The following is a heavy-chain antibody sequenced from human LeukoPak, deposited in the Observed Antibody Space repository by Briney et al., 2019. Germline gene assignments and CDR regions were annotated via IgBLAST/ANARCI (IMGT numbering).Heavy chain of an antibody. CDR1: GFTFGSCG. J-gene: IGHJ4*02. CDR3: ARDKYYFDY. CDR2: IRSDGSNK. Sequence: GGSLRLSCAASGFTFGSCGMHWVRQAPGKGLEWVTFIRSDGSNKYYADSVKGRFTISRDNSKNTLYLQMNTLIADDTAVYYCARDKYYFDYWGQGTLVTVSS. V-gene: IGHV3-30*02.